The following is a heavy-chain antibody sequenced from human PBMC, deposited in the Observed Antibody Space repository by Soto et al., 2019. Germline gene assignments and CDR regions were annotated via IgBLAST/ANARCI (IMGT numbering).Heavy chain of an antibody. CDR3: ARAGSGGSGSYYDAFDI. V-gene: IGHV3-21*01. CDR1: GFTFSSYS. CDR2: ISSSSSYI. J-gene: IGHJ3*02. D-gene: IGHD3-10*01. Sequence: PXGSLRLSCAAAGFTFSSYSMNWVRQAPGKGLDWVSSISSSSSYIYYADSVKGRFTISRDNAKNSLYLQMNSLRAEDTAVYYCARAGSGGSGSYYDAFDIWGHGTMVTVSS.